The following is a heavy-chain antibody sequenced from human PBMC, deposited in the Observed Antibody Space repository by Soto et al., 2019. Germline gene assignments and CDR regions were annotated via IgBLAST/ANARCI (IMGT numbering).Heavy chain of an antibody. J-gene: IGHJ4*02. CDR3: ARDGMVRGVKPPPFDY. CDR2: INPSGGST. D-gene: IGHD3-10*01. V-gene: IGHV1-46*01. Sequence: QVQLVQSGAEVKKPGASVKVSCKASGYTFTSYYMHWVRQAPGQGLEWMGIINPSGGSTSYAQKFQGRVTMTRDTSTSTVYMELSSLRSEDTAVYYCARDGMVRGVKPPPFDYWGQGTLLTVSS. CDR1: GYTFTSYY.